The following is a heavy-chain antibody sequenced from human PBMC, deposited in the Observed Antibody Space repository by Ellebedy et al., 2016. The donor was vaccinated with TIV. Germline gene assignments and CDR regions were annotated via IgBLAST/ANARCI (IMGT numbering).Heavy chain of an antibody. CDR2: IYSGGTT. D-gene: IGHD5-18*01. CDR1: EFTVSSNY. CDR3: AGHGDRAMTH. J-gene: IGHJ4*02. V-gene: IGHV3-66*04. Sequence: PAGSLRLSCAASEFTVSSNYMTWVRQAPGKAWEWVSVIYSGGTTHYADSVKGRFTISRDKSKNTMYLQMNSLRAEDTAVYYCAGHGDRAMTHWGQGTLVTVSS.